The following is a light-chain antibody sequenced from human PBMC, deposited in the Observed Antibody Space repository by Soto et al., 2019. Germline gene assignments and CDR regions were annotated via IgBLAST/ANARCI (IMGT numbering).Light chain of an antibody. Sequence: QSVLTQPASVSGSPGQSITISCTGTSSDVGGYNYVSWHQLHPGKAPKLMVYEVSNRPSGVSNRFSGSKSGNTASLTISGLQAEDEADYYSSSYTSSSTYVFGTGTKVTVL. V-gene: IGLV2-14*01. CDR2: EVS. CDR3: SSYTSSSTYV. CDR1: SSDVGGYNY. J-gene: IGLJ1*01.